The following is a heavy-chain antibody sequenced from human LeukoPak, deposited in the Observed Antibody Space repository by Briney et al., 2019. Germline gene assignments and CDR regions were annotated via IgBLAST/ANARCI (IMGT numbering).Heavy chain of an antibody. V-gene: IGHV1-8*03. D-gene: IGHD6-6*01. CDR3: ARGVPEIAARVRGYYYYYYMDV. J-gene: IGHJ6*03. CDR1: GYTFTSYD. Sequence: ASVKVSCKASGYTFTSYDINWVRQATGQGLEWMGWMNPNSGNTGYAQKFQGRVTITRNTSISTAYMELSSLRSEDTAVYYCARGVPEIAARVRGYYYYYYMDVWGKGTTVTVSS. CDR2: MNPNSGNT.